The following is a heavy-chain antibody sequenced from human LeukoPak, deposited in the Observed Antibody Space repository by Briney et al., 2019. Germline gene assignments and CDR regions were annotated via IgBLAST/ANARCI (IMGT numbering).Heavy chain of an antibody. CDR1: GYTFTGYY. J-gene: IGHJ4*02. V-gene: IGHV1-2*02. Sequence: ASVKVSCKASGYTFTGYYMHWVRQAPGQGLEWMGWINPNSGGTNYAQMFQGRVTMTRDTSISTAYMELSRLRSDDTAVYYCARDRFTMVRGVIVLTNWGQGTLVTVSS. CDR2: INPNSGGT. D-gene: IGHD3-10*01. CDR3: ARDRFTMVRGVIVLTN.